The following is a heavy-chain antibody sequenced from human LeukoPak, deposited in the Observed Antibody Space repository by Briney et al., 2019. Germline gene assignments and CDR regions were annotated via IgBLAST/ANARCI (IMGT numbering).Heavy chain of an antibody. J-gene: IGHJ4*02. V-gene: IGHV3-74*01. D-gene: IGHD3-22*01. CDR2: IYCDGSNT. CDR3: ARDLWGYNYGYGYYYDSSGYYDY. CDR1: GFTFSSYW. Sequence: GGSLRLSCAASGFTFSSYWMHWVRQAPGKGLEWVSRIYCDGSNTSYADSVKGRFTISRDNSKNTLYLQMKSLRAEDTAVYYCARDLWGYNYGYGYYYDSSGYYDYWGQGTLVTVSS.